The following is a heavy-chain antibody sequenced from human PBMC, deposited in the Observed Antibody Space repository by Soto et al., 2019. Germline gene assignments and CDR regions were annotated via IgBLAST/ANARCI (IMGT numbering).Heavy chain of an antibody. CDR2: IIPIFGTA. CDR1: GGTFSSYA. D-gene: IGHD5-18*01. Sequence: VSSVKVSCKASGGTFSSYAISWVRQAPGQGLEWMGGIIPIFGTANYAQKFQGRVTITADESTSTAYMELSSLRSEDTAVYYCASNPAPLQQSMDVVGQGTAVIVS. V-gene: IGHV1-69*13. J-gene: IGHJ6*02. CDR3: ASNPAPLQQSMDV.